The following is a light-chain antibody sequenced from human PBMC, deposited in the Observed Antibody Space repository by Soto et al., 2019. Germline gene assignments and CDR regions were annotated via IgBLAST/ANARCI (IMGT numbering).Light chain of an antibody. V-gene: IGLV2-14*03. Sequence: QSVLTQPASVSGSPGQSITISCTGTSSDVGGYNYVSWYQHHPGKAPKPIIYDVTNRPSGVSNPFSGSKSGNTASLTISGLQPEDEADYYCSSYTTSNTRQIVFGTGTKLTVL. J-gene: IGLJ1*01. CDR3: SSYTTSNTRQIV. CDR2: DVT. CDR1: SSDVGGYNY.